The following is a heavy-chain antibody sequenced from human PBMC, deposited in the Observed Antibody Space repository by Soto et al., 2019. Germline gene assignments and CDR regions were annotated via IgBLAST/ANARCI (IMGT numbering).Heavy chain of an antibody. J-gene: IGHJ6*03. D-gene: IGHD2-2*01. CDR3: ARGCSSTSCSLHYYYMDV. V-gene: IGHV1-3*01. Sequence: ASVKVSCKASGYTFTSYAMHWVRQAPGQRLEWMGWINAGNGNTKYSQKFQGRVTITRDTSASTAYMELSSLRSEDTAVYYCARGCSSTSCSLHYYYMDVWGKGTTVTVS. CDR2: INAGNGNT. CDR1: GYTFTSYA.